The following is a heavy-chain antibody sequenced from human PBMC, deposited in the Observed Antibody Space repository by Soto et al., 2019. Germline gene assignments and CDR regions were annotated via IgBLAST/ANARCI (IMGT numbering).Heavy chain of an antibody. Sequence: PSETLSLTCAVSGGSISSSNWWSWVRQPPGKGLEWIGYIYYSGSTNYNPSLKSRVTISVDTSKNQFSLKLSSVTAADTAVYYCARTQLPYADFDYWGQGTLVTVSS. D-gene: IGHD3-10*01. CDR2: IYYSGST. CDR1: GGSISSSNW. V-gene: IGHV4-4*02. J-gene: IGHJ4*02. CDR3: ARTQLPYADFDY.